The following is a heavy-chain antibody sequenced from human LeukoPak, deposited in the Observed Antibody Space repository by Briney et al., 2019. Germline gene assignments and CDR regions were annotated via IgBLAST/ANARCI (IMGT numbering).Heavy chain of an antibody. CDR3: ARVLMATALASENWLDP. J-gene: IGHJ5*02. Sequence: PGGSLRLSCEASGFSFSSHAMHWVRQAPGKGLEWVSSITSTRSDIYYADSVKGRFTISRDNARNSLFLQMNSLRAEDTAVYYCARVLMATALASENWLDPWGQGTLVTVSS. CDR1: GFSFSSHA. CDR2: ITSTRSDI. D-gene: IGHD2-8*01. V-gene: IGHV3-21*01.